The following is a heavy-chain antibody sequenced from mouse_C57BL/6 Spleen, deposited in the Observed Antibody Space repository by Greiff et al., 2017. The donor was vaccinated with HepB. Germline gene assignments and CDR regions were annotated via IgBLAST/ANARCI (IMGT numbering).Heavy chain of an antibody. CDR1: GFTFSSYG. CDR3: ARALDCSSRYAMDD. Sequence: EVQRVESGGDLVKPGGSLKLSCAASGFTFSSYGMSWVRQTPDKRLEWVATISSGGSYTYYPDSVKGRFTISRDNAKNTLYLQMSSLTSEDTAMYSSARALDCSSRYAMDDWGQGTSVTVSS. D-gene: IGHD1-1*01. J-gene: IGHJ4*01. CDR2: ISSGGSYT. V-gene: IGHV5-6*01.